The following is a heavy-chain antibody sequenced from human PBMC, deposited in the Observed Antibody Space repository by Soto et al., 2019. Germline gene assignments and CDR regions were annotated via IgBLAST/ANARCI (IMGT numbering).Heavy chain of an antibody. Sequence: QVQLQESGPGLVKPSGTLSLTCAVSGGSISTTNWWSWVRQPPGKGLEWIGEIYHSGSTYSTPSLKSRVTMSVDRSKNQFSLKLSSVTAADTAVYYCAREGGYGYSCWGQGTLVTVSS. V-gene: IGHV4-4*02. CDR2: IYHSGST. CDR3: AREGGYGYSC. CDR1: GGSISTTNW. D-gene: IGHD5-18*01. J-gene: IGHJ4*02.